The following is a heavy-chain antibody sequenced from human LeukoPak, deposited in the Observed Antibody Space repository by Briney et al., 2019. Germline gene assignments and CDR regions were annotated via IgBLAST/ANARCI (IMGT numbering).Heavy chain of an antibody. CDR3: ARDLLYSSSSLTFDY. CDR1: GYTFTSYY. V-gene: IGHV1-46*01. Sequence: ASVKVSCKASGYTFTSYYMHWVRQAPGQGLEWMGITNPSGGSTSYARKFQGRVTITADKSTSTAYMELSSLRSEDTAVYYCARDLLYSSSSLTFDYWGQGTLVTVSS. J-gene: IGHJ4*02. CDR2: TNPSGGST. D-gene: IGHD6-6*01.